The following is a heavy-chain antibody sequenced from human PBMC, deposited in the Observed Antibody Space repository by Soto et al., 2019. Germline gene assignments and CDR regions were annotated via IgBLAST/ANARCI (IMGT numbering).Heavy chain of an antibody. Sequence: ASVKVSCKASGYTLTELSMHWVRQAPGKGLEWMGGFDPEDGETIYAQKFQGRVTMTEDTSTDTAYMELSSLRSEDTAVYYCACSGRVLDYDSSGYYSECDYWGQGTLVTVSS. CDR3: ACSGRVLDYDSSGYYSECDY. J-gene: IGHJ4*02. D-gene: IGHD3-22*01. CDR2: FDPEDGET. CDR1: GYTLTELS. V-gene: IGHV1-24*01.